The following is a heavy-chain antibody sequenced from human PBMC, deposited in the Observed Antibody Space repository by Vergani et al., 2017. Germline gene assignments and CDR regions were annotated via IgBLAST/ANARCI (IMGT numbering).Heavy chain of an antibody. V-gene: IGHV1-2*02. D-gene: IGHD5-12*01. J-gene: IGHJ6*03. CDR3: ERGLGGSGYDIAYYYMDV. CDR2: INPNSGGT. CDR1: GYTFTSYY. Sequence: QVQLVQSGAEVKKPGASVKVSCKASGYTFTSYYMHWVRQAPGQGLEWMGWINPNSGGTNYAQKCQGRVTMTRDTSISTAYMELSRLRSDDTAVYYCERGLGGSGYDIAYYYMDVWGKGTTVTVSS.